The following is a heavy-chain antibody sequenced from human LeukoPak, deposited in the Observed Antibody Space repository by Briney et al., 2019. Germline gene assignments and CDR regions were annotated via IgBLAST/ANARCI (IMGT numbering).Heavy chain of an antibody. Sequence: PGGSLRLSCAASGFTFSSYSMNWVRQAPGKGLEWVSYISSSSSTIYYADSVKGRFTISRDNAKNSLYLQMNSLRAEDTAVYYCASPLALSIAVAANDDYWGQGTLVTVSS. V-gene: IGHV3-48*04. J-gene: IGHJ4*02. D-gene: IGHD6-19*01. CDR2: ISSSSSTI. CDR3: ASPLALSIAVAANDDY. CDR1: GFTFSSYS.